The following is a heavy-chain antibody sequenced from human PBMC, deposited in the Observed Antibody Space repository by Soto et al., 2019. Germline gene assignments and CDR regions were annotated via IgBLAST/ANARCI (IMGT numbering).Heavy chain of an antibody. V-gene: IGHV5-51*01. CDR2: VYPDDSDT. CDR1: GYNFNNYW. Sequence: GESLKISCKASGYNFNNYWIGWVRQMPEKGLEWMGFVYPDDSDTKYSPSFQGQVTISVDKSITTASLQWSSLKASDTAMYYCSRIPFAATGFYFDYWAQGTLVTVSS. D-gene: IGHD6-13*01. J-gene: IGHJ4*02. CDR3: SRIPFAATGFYFDY.